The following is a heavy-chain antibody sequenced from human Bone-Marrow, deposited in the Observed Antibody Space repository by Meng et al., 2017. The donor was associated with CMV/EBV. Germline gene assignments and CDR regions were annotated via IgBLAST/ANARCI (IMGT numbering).Heavy chain of an antibody. D-gene: IGHD1-7*01. CDR2: ISAYNGNT. CDR1: GYTFTSYG. V-gene: IGHV1-18*01. CDR3: AREPRLEIRGWTVDYYYGMDV. Sequence: ASVKVSCKASGYTFTSYGISWVRQAPGQGLEWMGWISAYNGNTNYAQKLQGRVTMTTDTSTSTAYMELRSLRSDDTAVYYWAREPRLEIRGWTVDYYYGMDVWGQGTTVTVSS. J-gene: IGHJ6*02.